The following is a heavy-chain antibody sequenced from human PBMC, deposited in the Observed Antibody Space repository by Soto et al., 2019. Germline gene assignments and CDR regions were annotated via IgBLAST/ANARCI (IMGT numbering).Heavy chain of an antibody. CDR2: ISYDGSNK. D-gene: IGHD5-18*01. J-gene: IGHJ4*02. Sequence: QVQLVESGGGVVQPGRSLRLSCAASGFTFSTYGMHWVRQAPGKGLEWVAVISYDGSNKYYADSVKGRFTISRANSKNTVYLQMSSLRAEDTAVYYCAKGFSYSVIDYWGQGTLVTVAS. CDR3: AKGFSYSVIDY. CDR1: GFTFSTYG. V-gene: IGHV3-30*18.